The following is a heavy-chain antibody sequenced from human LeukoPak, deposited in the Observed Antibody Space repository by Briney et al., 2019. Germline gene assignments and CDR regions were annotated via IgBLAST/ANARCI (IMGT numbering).Heavy chain of an antibody. CDR3: ARGPYYSDSSGYYGFDY. Sequence: GASVKVSCKASGYTFTRYYVHWVRQAPGHGLEWMGILNPGGGSTTYAQKFQGRVTLTRDTSTSTLYMELSSLRSGDTAVYYCARGPYYSDSSGYYGFDYWSQGTLVTVSS. D-gene: IGHD3-22*01. CDR2: LNPGGGST. J-gene: IGHJ4*02. CDR1: GYTFTRYY. V-gene: IGHV1-46*01.